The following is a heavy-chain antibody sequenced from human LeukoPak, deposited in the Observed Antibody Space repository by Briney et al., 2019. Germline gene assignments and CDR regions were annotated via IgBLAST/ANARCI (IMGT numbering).Heavy chain of an antibody. V-gene: IGHV3-30*18. J-gene: IGHJ4*02. Sequence: GGSLRLSCSASGFPFSSYGMLWVRQAPGKGLEWVAVISYDGSNKYYADSVKGRFTISRDNPKNTLYLQMNSLRAEDTAVYYCAKGDSSGWSPFDYWGQGTLVTVSS. D-gene: IGHD6-19*01. CDR3: AKGDSSGWSPFDY. CDR2: ISYDGSNK. CDR1: GFPFSSYG.